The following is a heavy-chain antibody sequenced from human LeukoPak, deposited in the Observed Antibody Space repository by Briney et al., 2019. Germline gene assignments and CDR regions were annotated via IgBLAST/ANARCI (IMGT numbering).Heavy chain of an antibody. Sequence: ASVKVSCKASRYTFTGYYMHWVRQAPGQGLEWMGWINPNSGGTNYAQKFQGRVTMTRDTSISTAYMELSRLRSDDTAVYYCARDLYSGYGNYYYYYMDVWGKGTTVTVSS. V-gene: IGHV1-2*02. CDR2: INPNSGGT. J-gene: IGHJ6*03. D-gene: IGHD5-12*01. CDR3: ARDLYSGYGNYYYYYMDV. CDR1: RYTFTGYY.